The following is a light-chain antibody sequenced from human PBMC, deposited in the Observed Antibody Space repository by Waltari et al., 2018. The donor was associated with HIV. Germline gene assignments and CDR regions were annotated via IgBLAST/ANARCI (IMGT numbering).Light chain of an antibody. V-gene: IGLV2-14*01. CDR1: VTDIDIYKF. CDR3: SSYTPSHSLV. J-gene: IGLJ3*02. Sequence: HSALTQPASVSGSPGQSITISCSGTVTDIDIYKFVSWYRQYPGLAPQLVLYGVSSLPSGVSLRFSGSKSGDMASLTISGLEAEDEADYYCSSYTPSHSLVFGGGTKLTVL. CDR2: GVS.